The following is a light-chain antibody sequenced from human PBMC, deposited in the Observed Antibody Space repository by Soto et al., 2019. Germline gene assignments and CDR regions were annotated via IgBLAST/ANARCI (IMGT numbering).Light chain of an antibody. CDR2: AAS. V-gene: IGKV1-39*01. Sequence: DIKMTQSPSYLSASVGDRVTITCRARQSISHYLNWYHQKPGKAPKLLIYAASSLQSGVPSRCSGSGSGTDFTLTISSLQPEDFATYYCQQSYSTPPITFGQGTRLEIK. J-gene: IGKJ5*01. CDR1: QSISHY. CDR3: QQSYSTPPIT.